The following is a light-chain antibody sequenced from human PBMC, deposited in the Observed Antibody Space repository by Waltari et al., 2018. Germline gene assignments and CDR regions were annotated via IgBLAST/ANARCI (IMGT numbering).Light chain of an antibody. Sequence: DIVLSQSPATLSLSPGERATLSCRASQSVSRYLAWYQQKPRQAPRPLFYDASNRPPGIPVRFSGSGSGTDFTLTISSLGPEDFATYYCQQSFSTPPLTFGGGTKV. CDR1: QSVSRY. CDR3: QQSFSTPPLT. J-gene: IGKJ4*01. CDR2: DAS. V-gene: IGKV3-11*01.